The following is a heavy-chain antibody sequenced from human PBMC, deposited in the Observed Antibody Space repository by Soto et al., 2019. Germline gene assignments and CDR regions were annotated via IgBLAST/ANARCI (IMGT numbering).Heavy chain of an antibody. Sequence: EVQLLESGGGLVQPGGSLTLSCAASGFTFSSYGMTWVRQAPGKGLEWVSFISATGSGRYYADSVKGRFTISRDNSRNTLYLQMSTRRADDTAVYYGPKDRRAGGNYGFYSDFWGHGALVIVSS. CDR3: PKDRRAGGNYGFYSDF. CDR2: ISATGSGR. V-gene: IGHV3-23*01. CDR1: GFTFSSYG. D-gene: IGHD1-7*01. J-gene: IGHJ5*01.